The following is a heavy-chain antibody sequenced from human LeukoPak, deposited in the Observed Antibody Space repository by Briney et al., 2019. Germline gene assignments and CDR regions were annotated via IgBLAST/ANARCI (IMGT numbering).Heavy chain of an antibody. Sequence: PGGSLRLSCAASGFTFSSYGMNWVRQAPGKGLEWVSSISSSSSYIYYADSMKGRFTISRDNAKNSLYLQMNSLRAEDTAVYYCARERALDGYNPRPFFDYWGQGTLVTVSS. CDR3: ARERALDGYNPRPFFDY. CDR1: GFTFSSYG. D-gene: IGHD5-24*01. V-gene: IGHV3-21*01. J-gene: IGHJ4*02. CDR2: ISSSSSYI.